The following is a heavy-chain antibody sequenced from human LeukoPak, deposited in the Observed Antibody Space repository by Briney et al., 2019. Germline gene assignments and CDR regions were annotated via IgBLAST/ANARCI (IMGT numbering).Heavy chain of an antibody. V-gene: IGHV3-23*01. CDR2: IDGPTFRT. CDR3: TTCVGAHFVF. J-gene: IGHJ4*02. D-gene: IGHD1-26*01. CDR1: GFTLCNYA. Sequence: HTGGSLRLPCGGSGFTLCNYAMHCLPQSPGKALKGVSTIDGPTFRTHYADSVMGVFPIYRDNSKHTLSLKMNSLRPEDTPVYFCTTCVGAHFVFRGQGTLVSVCS.